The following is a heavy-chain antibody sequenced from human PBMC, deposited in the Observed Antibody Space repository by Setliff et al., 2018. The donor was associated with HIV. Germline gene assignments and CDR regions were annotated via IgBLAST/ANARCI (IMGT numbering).Heavy chain of an antibody. CDR2: INVYSGDT. CDR3: ATDSTQTGISMVRGRLTDPARYPLYY. V-gene: IGHV1-18*01. J-gene: IGHJ4*02. Sequence: ASVKVSCKASGGIFSTSAINWVRQAPGQGLEWMGGINVYSGDTNFAQRFQGRGTMTRDASTGKAYMVLRNLRSDDTAVYYCATDSTQTGISMVRGRLTDPARYPLYYWGPGTLVTVSS. D-gene: IGHD3-10*01. CDR1: GGIFSTSA.